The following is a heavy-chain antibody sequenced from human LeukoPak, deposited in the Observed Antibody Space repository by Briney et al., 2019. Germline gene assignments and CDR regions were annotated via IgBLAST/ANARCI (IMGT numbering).Heavy chain of an antibody. J-gene: IGHJ4*02. CDR3: ARGWGWGPDLIFDY. V-gene: IGHV3-7*01. D-gene: IGHD7-27*01. CDR1: GFTFSSYW. CDR2: IKQDGSEK. Sequence: GGSLRLSCAASGFTFSSYWMSWVRQAPGKGLEWVANIKQDGSEKYYVDSVKGRFTTSRDNAKNSLYLQMNSLRAEDTAVYYCARGWGWGPDLIFDYWGQGTLVTVSS.